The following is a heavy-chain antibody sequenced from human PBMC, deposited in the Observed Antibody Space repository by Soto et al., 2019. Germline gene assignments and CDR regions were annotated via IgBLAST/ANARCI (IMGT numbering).Heavy chain of an antibody. CDR1: GFTFSSYG. V-gene: IGHV3-30*18. J-gene: IGHJ3*01. D-gene: IGHD6-13*01. CDR2: ISYDGGSK. CDR3: AKDRSSSWLEALDL. Sequence: QVQLVESGGGVVQPGRSLRLSCAASGFTFSSYGIHWVRQAPGKGLEWVAVISYDGGSKYYADSVKGRFTISRDNSKNTLYLQMNTLRPEDTAVYYCAKDRSSSWLEALDLWGQGTMVTVSS.